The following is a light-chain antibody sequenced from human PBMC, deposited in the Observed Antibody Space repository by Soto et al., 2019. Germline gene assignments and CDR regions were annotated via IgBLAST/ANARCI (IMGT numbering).Light chain of an antibody. CDR3: QQYYSTPLT. J-gene: IGKJ4*01. CDR2: WAS. CDR1: QSVLYSSNNKNY. Sequence: IVMTQSPDSLAVSLGERATINCKSSQSVLYSSNNKNYLAWYQQKPGQPPKLLIYWASTPESGVPDRFSGSGSGTDFTLTISSLQAEDVAVYYCQQYYSTPLTFGGGTKVEIK. V-gene: IGKV4-1*01.